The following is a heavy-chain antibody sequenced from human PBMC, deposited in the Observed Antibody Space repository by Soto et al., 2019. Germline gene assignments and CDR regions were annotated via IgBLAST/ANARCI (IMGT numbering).Heavy chain of an antibody. CDR3: ARVERGTATTVVDAFDI. Sequence: QVQLQQWGAGLLKPSETLSLTCAVYGGFVTSGSYYWSWLRQPPGKGLEWIGEMSHSGGTHFNPSRQCRVTISVETSKNQFALKMSFVAAADTALYYCARVERGTATTVVDAFDIWGPGTMVTVAS. D-gene: IGHD1-1*01. CDR1: GGFVTSGSYY. J-gene: IGHJ3*02. CDR2: MSHSGGT. V-gene: IGHV4-34*01.